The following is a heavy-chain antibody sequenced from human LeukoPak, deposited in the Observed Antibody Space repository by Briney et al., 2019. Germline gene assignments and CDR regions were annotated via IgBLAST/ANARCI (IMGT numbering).Heavy chain of an antibody. D-gene: IGHD3-10*01. CDR1: GYTFTNYA. J-gene: IGHJ5*02. CDR2: INTNTGNP. V-gene: IGHV7-4-1*02. CDR3: ARGYYYDSGRGYWFDP. Sequence: ASVKVSCKASGYTFTNYAMNWVRQAPGQGLEWTGWINTNTGNPTYAQGFTGRLVFSLDTSVSTAYLQISSLKAEDTAVYHCARGYYYDSGRGYWFDPGAREPWSPSPQ.